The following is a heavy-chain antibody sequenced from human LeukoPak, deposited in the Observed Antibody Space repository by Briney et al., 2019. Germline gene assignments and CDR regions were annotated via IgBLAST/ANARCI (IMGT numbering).Heavy chain of an antibody. J-gene: IGHJ6*02. CDR3: ARGPCGGDCYSSFYYYYGMDV. V-gene: IGHV1-8*01. CDR2: MNPNSGNT. Sequence: ASVKVSCRASGYTFTSYDINWVRQATGQGLEWMGWMNPNSGNTGYAQKFQGRVTMTRNTSISTAYMELSSLRSEDTAVYYCARGPCGGDCYSSFYYYYGMDVWGQGTTVTVSS. D-gene: IGHD2-21*02. CDR1: GYTFTSYD.